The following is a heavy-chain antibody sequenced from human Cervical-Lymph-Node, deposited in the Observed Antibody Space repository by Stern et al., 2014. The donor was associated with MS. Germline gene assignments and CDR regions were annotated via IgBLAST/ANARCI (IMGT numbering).Heavy chain of an antibody. CDR1: GFTVRRDY. CDR3: ARDTSSPERSDW. V-gene: IGHV3-53*01. CDR2: ITNVGST. J-gene: IGHJ4*02. D-gene: IGHD1-1*01. Sequence: EVQLVESGGGVIQPGGSLGLSCTASGFTVRRDYMTWVRQAPGKGLEWVSLITNVGSTFYTDSVKGRFTISRDDSKNTVYLHMTSLRAEDTAMYYCARDTSSPERSDWWGQGTLVTVSS.